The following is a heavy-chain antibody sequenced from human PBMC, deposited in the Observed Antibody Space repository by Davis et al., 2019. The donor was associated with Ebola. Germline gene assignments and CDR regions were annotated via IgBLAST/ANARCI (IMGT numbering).Heavy chain of an antibody. J-gene: IGHJ5*01. CDR3: ATDMWFGESLSWGHFDF. V-gene: IGHV1-8*01. Sequence: AASVKVSCKASGYTFTSYDINWVRQATGQGLEWMGWMNPNSGNTGYAQKYQGRVTMTRNTSISTAYMELSSLTSEDTAVYYCATDMWFGESLSWGHFDFWGQGTLVTVSS. CDR2: MNPNSGNT. D-gene: IGHD3-10*01. CDR1: GYTFTSYD.